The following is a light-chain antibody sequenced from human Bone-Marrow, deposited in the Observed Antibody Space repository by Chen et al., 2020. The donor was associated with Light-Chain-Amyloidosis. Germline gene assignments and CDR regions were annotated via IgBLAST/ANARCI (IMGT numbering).Light chain of an antibody. CDR2: RDT. V-gene: IGLV3-25*03. J-gene: IGLJ2*01. CDR1: DLPTKY. CDR3: RSADSSGTYEVI. Sequence: SYELTQPPSVSVSPGQTARINCSEDDLPTKYAYWYQQKPGQAPVLVIHRDTERPSGISERFSGSSSGTTAALTISGVQAADEAAYLCRSADSSGTYEVIFGGGTKLPVL.